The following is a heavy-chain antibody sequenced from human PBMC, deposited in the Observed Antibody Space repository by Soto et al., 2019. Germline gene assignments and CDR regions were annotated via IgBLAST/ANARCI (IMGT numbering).Heavy chain of an antibody. CDR2: IYHSGGT. Sequence: PSETLSLTCTVSVGSSSSSSYYWGWIRQPPGNGLEGTGGIYHSGGTSYNTSLKSRGTISVDTSKNQFSLKVSSVTAADTAVYYCARPMDYYYYYMDVWGKGTTVTVSS. CDR3: ARPMDYYYYYMDV. CDR1: VGSSSSSSYY. V-gene: IGHV4-39*01. D-gene: IGHD3-10*01. J-gene: IGHJ6*03.